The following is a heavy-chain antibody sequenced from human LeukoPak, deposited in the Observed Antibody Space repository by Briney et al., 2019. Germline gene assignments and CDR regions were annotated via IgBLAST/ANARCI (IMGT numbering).Heavy chain of an antibody. V-gene: IGHV1-18*01. J-gene: IGHJ4*02. Sequence: ASVKVSCKASGYTFTSYGISWVRQAPGQGLEWMGWISAYNGNTNYAQKLQGRVTMTTDASTSTAYMELRSLRPDDTAVYYCARDLGYSSGSNLDYWGQGTLVTVSS. CDR1: GYTFTSYG. D-gene: IGHD6-19*01. CDR3: ARDLGYSSGSNLDY. CDR2: ISAYNGNT.